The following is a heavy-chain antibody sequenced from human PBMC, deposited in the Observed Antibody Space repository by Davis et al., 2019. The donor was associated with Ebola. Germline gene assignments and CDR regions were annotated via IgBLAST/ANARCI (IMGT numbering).Heavy chain of an antibody. V-gene: IGHV3-74*01. D-gene: IGHD2-2*01. J-gene: IGHJ4*02. CDR2: INSDGSST. CDR1: GFTFSSYW. Sequence: HTGGSLRLSCAASGFTFSSYWMHWVRQAPGKGLVWVSRINSDGSSTSYADSVKGRFTISRDNAKNTLYLQMNSLRAEDTAVYYCARVLGFGDIVVVPAAVFDYWGQGTLVTVSS. CDR3: ARVLGFGDIVVVPAAVFDY.